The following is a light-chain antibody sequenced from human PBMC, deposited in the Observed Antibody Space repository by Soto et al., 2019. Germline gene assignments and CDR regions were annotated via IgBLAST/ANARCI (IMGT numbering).Light chain of an antibody. Sequence: DIVMTQSPLSLPVTPGEPASISCRSSQSLLHSNGYTYLDWYLQRPGQSPQLLIYLASNRASGVPDRFSGSGSGTDFTLTISSLESEDFAVYYCQQRGTFGQGTLLEI. J-gene: IGKJ5*01. CDR1: QSLLHSNGYTY. CDR2: LAS. V-gene: IGKV2-28*01. CDR3: QQRGT.